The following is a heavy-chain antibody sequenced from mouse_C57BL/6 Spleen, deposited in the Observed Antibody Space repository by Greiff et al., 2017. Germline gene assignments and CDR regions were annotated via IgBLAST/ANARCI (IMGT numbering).Heavy chain of an antibody. V-gene: IGHV1-39*01. CDR3: ARDSAGSYYYAMDY. CDR2: INPNYGTT. D-gene: IGHD3-2*02. CDR1: GYSFTDYN. Sequence: VVKPGASVKISCKASGYSFTDYNMNWVKQSNGKSLEWIGVINPNYGTTSYNQKFKGKATLTVDQSSSTAYMQLNSLTSEDSAVYYCARDSAGSYYYAMDYWGQGTSVTVSS. J-gene: IGHJ4*01.